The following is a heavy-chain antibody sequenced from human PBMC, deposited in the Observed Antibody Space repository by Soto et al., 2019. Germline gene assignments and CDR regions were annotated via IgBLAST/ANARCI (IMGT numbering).Heavy chain of an antibody. CDR3: SSADGPGLVGP. D-gene: IGHD6-19*01. CDR1: GYTFTSYA. CDR2: INAGNGNT. V-gene: IGHV1-3*05. J-gene: IGHJ5*02. Sequence: QVQLVQSGAEEKKPGASVKVYCKASGYTFTSYAMHWVRQAPGQRLEWMGWINAGNGNTKYSQKFQGRVTITRDTTAITAYMELSSLRSEDTAVYYCSSADGPGLVGPWGQGTLVTVSS.